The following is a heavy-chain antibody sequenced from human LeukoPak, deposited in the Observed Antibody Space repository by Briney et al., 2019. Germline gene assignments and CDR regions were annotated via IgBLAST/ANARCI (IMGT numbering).Heavy chain of an antibody. CDR3: ARDGWGYDILTGYYTPVNFDY. CDR2: INPNSGGT. V-gene: IGHV1-2*02. D-gene: IGHD3-9*01. J-gene: IGHJ4*02. CDR1: GYTFTGYY. Sequence: ASVKVSCKASGYTFTGYYMHWVRQAPGQGLEWMGWINPNSGGTNYAQKFQGRVTMTRDTSISTAYMGLSRLRSDDTAVYYCARDGWGYDILTGYYTPVNFDYWGQGALVTVSS.